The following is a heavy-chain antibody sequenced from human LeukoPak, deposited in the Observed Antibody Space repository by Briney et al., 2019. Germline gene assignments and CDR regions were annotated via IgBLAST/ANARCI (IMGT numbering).Heavy chain of an antibody. CDR3: ARSRYCTNGVCRSYFDY. V-gene: IGHV1-18*01. D-gene: IGHD2-8*01. CDR1: GYTFTTYG. CDR2: ISGYNGNT. J-gene: IGHJ4*02. Sequence: ASVKVSCKTSGYTFTTYGILWVRQAPGQGLEWMGWISGYNGNTNFARKLQGRVTMTTDTSTSTAYMELSRLRSDDTAVYYCARSRYCTNGVCRSYFDYWGQGTLVTVSS.